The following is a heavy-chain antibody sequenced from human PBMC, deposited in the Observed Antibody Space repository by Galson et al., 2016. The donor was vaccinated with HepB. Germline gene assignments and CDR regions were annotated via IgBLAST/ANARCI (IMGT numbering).Heavy chain of an antibody. J-gene: IGHJ6*01. CDR3: ARVGVIPYYSYGMDV. D-gene: IGHD3-10*01. V-gene: IGHV3-74*01. Sequence: SLRLSCAASGFTFTSYWIHWVRQVPGEGLVWVSRINSDGSSTHYADSVKGRFTISRDNAKNTVYLQMNSLRVEDTAVYYCARVGVIPYYSYGMDVWGQGTMVIVSS. CDR2: INSDGSST. CDR1: GFTFTSYW.